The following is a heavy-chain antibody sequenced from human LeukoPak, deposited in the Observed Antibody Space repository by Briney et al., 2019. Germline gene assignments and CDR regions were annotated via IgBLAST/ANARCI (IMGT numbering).Heavy chain of an antibody. J-gene: IGHJ3*02. CDR1: GGSISSYY. CDR2: IYYSGST. D-gene: IGHD2-2*01. V-gene: IGHV4-59*12. Sequence: PSETLSLTCTVSGGSISSYYWSWIRQPPGKGLEWIGYIYYSGSTNYNPSLKSRVTMSVDTSKIQFSLNLTSVTAADTAMYYCARGPRMVAMNGYAFDIWGPGTTVIVSS. CDR3: ARGPRMVAMNGYAFDI.